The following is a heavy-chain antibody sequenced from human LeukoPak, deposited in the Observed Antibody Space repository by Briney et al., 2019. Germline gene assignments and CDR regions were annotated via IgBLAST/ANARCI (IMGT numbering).Heavy chain of an antibody. J-gene: IGHJ4*02. CDR3: ARVPDHCSGGSCYGPSDY. V-gene: IGHV3-30-3*01. Sequence: GGSLRLSCAASGFTFSSYAMHWVRQAPGKGLEWVAVISYDGSNKYYADSVKGRFTISRDNSKNTLYLQMNSLRAEDTAVYYCARVPDHCSGGSCYGPSDYWGQGTLVTVSS. CDR2: ISYDGSNK. CDR1: GFTFSSYA. D-gene: IGHD2-15*01.